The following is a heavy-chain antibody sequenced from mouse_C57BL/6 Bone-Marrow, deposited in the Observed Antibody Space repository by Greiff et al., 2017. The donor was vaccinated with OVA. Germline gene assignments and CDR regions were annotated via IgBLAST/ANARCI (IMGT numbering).Heavy chain of an antibody. CDR3: ARRYEYDDVFAY. V-gene: IGHV5-12*01. CDR2: ISNGGGST. J-gene: IGHJ3*01. Sequence: EVMLVESGGGLVQPGGSLKLSCAASGFTFSDYYMYWVRQTPEKRLEWVAYISNGGGSTYYPDTVKGRFTISRDNAKNTLYLQMSRLKSEDTAMYYCARRYEYDDVFAYWGQGTLVTVSA. CDR1: GFTFSDYY. D-gene: IGHD2-4*01.